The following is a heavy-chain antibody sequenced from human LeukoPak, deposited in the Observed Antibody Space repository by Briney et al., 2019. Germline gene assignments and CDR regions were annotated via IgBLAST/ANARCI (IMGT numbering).Heavy chain of an antibody. CDR1: GYTFTGYY. Sequence: ASVTVSCKASGYTFTGYYMHWVRQAPGQGLEWMGWVNPNSGGTNYAQKFQGRVTMTRDTSISTAYMELGRLTSDDTAVYYCAKITGTTYYYYMDVWGKGITVTVSS. CDR3: AKITGTTYYYYMDV. D-gene: IGHD1-7*01. CDR2: VNPNSGGT. V-gene: IGHV1-2*02. J-gene: IGHJ6*03.